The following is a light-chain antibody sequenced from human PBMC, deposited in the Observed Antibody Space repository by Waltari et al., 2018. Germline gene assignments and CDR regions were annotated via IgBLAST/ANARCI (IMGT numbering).Light chain of an antibody. J-gene: IGKJ4*01. V-gene: IGKV3-11*01. CDR2: DAS. CDR3: QQRSNWLT. Sequence: EIVLTQSPATLSLSPGETAPLSCRASQSVGSYLAWYQQKPGQAPRLLIYDASNRATGIPPRFSGSGSGTDFTLTISSLEPEDFAVYYCQQRSNWLTFGGGTKVEIK. CDR1: QSVGSY.